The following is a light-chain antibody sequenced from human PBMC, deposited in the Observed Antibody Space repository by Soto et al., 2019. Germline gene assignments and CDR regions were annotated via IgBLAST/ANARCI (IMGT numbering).Light chain of an antibody. Sequence: QSALPQPASVAGSPGQAITISCTGTSSEVGSYNLVSWYQQHPGKATKLMIYEGSKRHSGVSNRFSGSKSGNTASLTFSGLRSEDGAVYYCCSYAWSSIYVFGTGTKLTVL. J-gene: IGLJ1*01. V-gene: IGLV2-23*01. CDR2: EGS. CDR3: CSYAWSSIYV. CDR1: SSEVGSYNL.